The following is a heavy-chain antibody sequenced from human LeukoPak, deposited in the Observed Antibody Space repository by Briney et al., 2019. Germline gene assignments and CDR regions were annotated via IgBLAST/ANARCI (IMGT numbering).Heavy chain of an antibody. CDR1: GYTFTSYY. CDR2: INPSGGST. J-gene: IGHJ4*02. Sequence: ASVKVPCKASGYTFTSYYMHWVRQAPGQGLEWMGIINPSGGSTNYAQKFQGRVTITADESTSTAYMELSSLRSEDTAVYYCASVGEGYYYDSSGYYGYWGQGTLVTVSS. V-gene: IGHV1-46*01. D-gene: IGHD3-22*01. CDR3: ASVGEGYYYDSSGYYGY.